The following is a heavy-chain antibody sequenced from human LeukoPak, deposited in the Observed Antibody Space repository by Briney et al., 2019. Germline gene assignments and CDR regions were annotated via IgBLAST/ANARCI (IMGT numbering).Heavy chain of an antibody. CDR2: INWNGDST. V-gene: IGHV3-20*04. Sequence: GGSLRLSCAASGFPFDDYGMSWVRQAPGKGLEWVSGINWNGDSTVYADSVKGRFTISRDNAKKSLYLQMNSLRAEDTALYYCARAVYCSSTSCSYLYWGQGTLVTVSS. D-gene: IGHD2-2*01. CDR1: GFPFDDYG. CDR3: ARAVYCSSTSCSYLY. J-gene: IGHJ4*02.